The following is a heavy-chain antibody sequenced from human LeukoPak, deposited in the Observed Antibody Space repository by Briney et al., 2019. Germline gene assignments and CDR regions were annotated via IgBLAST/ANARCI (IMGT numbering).Heavy chain of an antibody. Sequence: ASVKVSCKVSGYTLTQLSMHWVRQAPGKGLEWMGGFDPEDGETIYAQKFQGRATMTEDTSTDTAYMELSSLRSEDTAVYYCATPAARYYYYGMDVWGQGTTVTVSS. CDR2: FDPEDGET. CDR3: ATPAARYYYYGMDV. J-gene: IGHJ6*02. D-gene: IGHD6-13*01. CDR1: GYTLTQLS. V-gene: IGHV1-24*01.